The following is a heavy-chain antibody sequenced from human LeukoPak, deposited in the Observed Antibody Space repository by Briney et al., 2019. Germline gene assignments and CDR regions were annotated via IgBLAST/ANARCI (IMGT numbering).Heavy chain of an antibody. Sequence: SETLSLTCTVSGGSISSYYWSWIRQPPGKGLEWIGYIYYSGSTNYNPSLKSRVTISVDTSKNQFSLKLSSVTAADTAVYYCASCRLDRPWTDFDYWGQGTLVTVSS. D-gene: IGHD1-1*01. CDR1: GGSISSYY. J-gene: IGHJ4*02. V-gene: IGHV4-59*01. CDR3: ASCRLDRPWTDFDY. CDR2: IYYSGST.